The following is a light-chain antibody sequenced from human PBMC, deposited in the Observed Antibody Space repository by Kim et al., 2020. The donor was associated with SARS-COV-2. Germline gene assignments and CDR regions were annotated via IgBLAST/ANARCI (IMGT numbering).Light chain of an antibody. CDR3: QSYDSSNLWV. CDR1: SGSIASNY. V-gene: IGLV6-57*03. J-gene: IGLJ3*02. Sequence: KTVTISCNRSSGSIASNYVQWDQQRPGSAPTTVIYEDNQRPSGVPDRFSGSIDSSSNSASLTISGLKTEDEADYYCQSYDSSNLWVFGGGTKLTVL. CDR2: EDN.